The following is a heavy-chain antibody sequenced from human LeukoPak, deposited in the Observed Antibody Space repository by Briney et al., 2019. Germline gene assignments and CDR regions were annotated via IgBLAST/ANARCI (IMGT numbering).Heavy chain of an antibody. J-gene: IGHJ4*02. D-gene: IGHD5-18*01. Sequence: GGSLRLSCAASGFTFSTYNMNWVRQAPGKGLEWVSSISSSGSSIYYADSVKGRFTISRDNAKNSLFLQMNSLRAEDTAVYYCAKDQRTWIQLWSFDYWGQGTLVTVSS. V-gene: IGHV3-21*01. CDR1: GFTFSTYN. CDR3: AKDQRTWIQLWSFDY. CDR2: ISSSGSSI.